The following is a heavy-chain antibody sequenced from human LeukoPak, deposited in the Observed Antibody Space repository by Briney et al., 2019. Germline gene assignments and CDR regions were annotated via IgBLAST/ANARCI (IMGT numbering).Heavy chain of an antibody. V-gene: IGHV1-2*02. CDR1: GYTFTGHY. CDR3: ARTVRYREAYYYYYYMDV. J-gene: IGHJ6*03. CDR2: INPNSGGT. Sequence: ASVKVSCKASGYTFTGHYMHWVRQAPGQGLDWMGWINPNSGGTNYAQKFQGRVTMTRDTSISTAYMELSRLRSDDTAVYYCARTVRYREAYYYYYYMDVWGKGTTVTVSS. D-gene: IGHD5-18*01.